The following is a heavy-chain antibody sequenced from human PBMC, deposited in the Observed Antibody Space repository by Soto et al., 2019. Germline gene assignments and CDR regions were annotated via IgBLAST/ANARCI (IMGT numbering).Heavy chain of an antibody. CDR3: ASSIAVTGTYFSGLDV. Sequence: PGESLKISCKGSGYSFSSFWVAWVRQTPGKGLEWLGIIYPGDLDTRYTSSFQGHVIISADKSSSTVYLQWSSLKASDTAIYYCASSIAVTGTYFSGLDVWGQGTPVTVSS. V-gene: IGHV5-51*01. J-gene: IGHJ6*02. CDR2: IYPGDLDT. CDR1: GYSFSSFW. D-gene: IGHD6-19*01.